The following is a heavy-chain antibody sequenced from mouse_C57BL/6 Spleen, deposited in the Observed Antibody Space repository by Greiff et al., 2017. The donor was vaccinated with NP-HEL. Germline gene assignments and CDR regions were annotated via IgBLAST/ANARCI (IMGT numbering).Heavy chain of an antibody. V-gene: IGHV3-6*01. CDR3: ARDYYGSSGAMDY. CDR1: GYSITSGYY. Sequence: EVQRVESGPGLVKPSQSLSLTCSVTGYSITSGYYWNWIRQFPGNKLEWMGYISYDGSNNYNPSLKNRISITRDTSKNQFFLKLNSVTTEDTATYYCARDYYGSSGAMDYWGQGTSVTVSS. J-gene: IGHJ4*01. CDR2: ISYDGSN. D-gene: IGHD1-1*01.